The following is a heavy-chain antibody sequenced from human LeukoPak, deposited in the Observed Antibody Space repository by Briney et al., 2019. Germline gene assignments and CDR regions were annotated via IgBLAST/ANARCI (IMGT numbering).Heavy chain of an antibody. D-gene: IGHD2/OR15-2a*01. CDR3: ANTNQVALEYYFQH. Sequence: GGSLRLSCAASGFTFSSYAMSWVCQAPGKGLEWVSAISGSGGSTYYADSVKGRFTISRDNSKNTLYLQMNSLRAEDTAVYYCANTNQVALEYYFQHWGQGTLVTVSS. CDR2: ISGSGGST. J-gene: IGHJ1*01. V-gene: IGHV3-23*01. CDR1: GFTFSSYA.